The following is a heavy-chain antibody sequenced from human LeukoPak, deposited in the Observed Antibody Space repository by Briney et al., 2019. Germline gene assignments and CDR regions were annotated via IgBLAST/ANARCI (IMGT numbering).Heavy chain of an antibody. D-gene: IGHD4-23*01. CDR1: GGTFSSYA. CDR2: IIPIFGTA. Sequence: ASVKVSCKASGGTFSSYAISWVRQAPGQGLEWMGGIIPIFGTANYAQKFQGRVTITTDESTSTAYMELSSLRSEDTAVYYCARTRMSTVVGEYMDVWGKGTTVTVSS. J-gene: IGHJ6*03. CDR3: ARTRMSTVVGEYMDV. V-gene: IGHV1-69*05.